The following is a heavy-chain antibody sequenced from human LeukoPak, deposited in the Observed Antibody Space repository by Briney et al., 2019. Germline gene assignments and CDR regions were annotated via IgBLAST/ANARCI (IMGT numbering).Heavy chain of an antibody. V-gene: IGHV1-18*01. CDR1: GYTFTSYG. CDR3: ARGGYDILTGPNWFDP. CDR2: ISAYNGNT. D-gene: IGHD3-9*01. Sequence: ASVTVSFKASGYTFTSYGSSWVRQAPAQGLEWMGWISAYNGNTNYAQKLQGRVNMTTDTSTSTAYMELRSLRSDDTAVYYCARGGYDILTGPNWFDPWGQGTLVTVSS. J-gene: IGHJ5*02.